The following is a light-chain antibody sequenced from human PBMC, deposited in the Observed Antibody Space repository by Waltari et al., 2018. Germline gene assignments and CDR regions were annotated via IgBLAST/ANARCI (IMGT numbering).Light chain of an antibody. CDR1: QSLLHSNGYNY. Sequence: DIVMTQSPLSLPVTPGEPDSISCRSSQSLLHSNGYNYLDWYLQKPGQSPQLLIYLGSNRASGVPDRFSGSGSGTDFTLKISRVEAEDVGVYYCMQALQTPITFGGGTKVEIK. V-gene: IGKV2-28*01. CDR2: LGS. CDR3: MQALQTPIT. J-gene: IGKJ4*01.